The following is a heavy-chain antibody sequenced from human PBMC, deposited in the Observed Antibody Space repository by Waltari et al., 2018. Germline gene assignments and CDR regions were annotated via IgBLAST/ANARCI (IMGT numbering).Heavy chain of an antibody. CDR3: ARDRVILAAAGTVYYYGMDV. D-gene: IGHD6-13*01. Sequence: EVQLVESGGGLVQPGGSLRLSCAASGFTVSSNYMSWVRQAPGKGLEWVSVIYSGGSTYYADSVKGRFTISRDNSKNTLYLQMNSLRAEDTAVYYCARDRVILAAAGTVYYYGMDVWGQGTTVTVSS. J-gene: IGHJ6*02. CDR1: GFTVSSNY. CDR2: IYSGGST. V-gene: IGHV3-66*02.